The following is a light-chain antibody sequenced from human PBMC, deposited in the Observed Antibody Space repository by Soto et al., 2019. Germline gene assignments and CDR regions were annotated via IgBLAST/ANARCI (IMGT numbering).Light chain of an antibody. CDR3: ATWDDSLNAWV. CDR1: NFNIGSNT. CDR2: SVH. Sequence: QAVVTQPPSASGAPGQRVTISCSGSNFNIGSNTVNWYQQLPGAAPKLLIYSVHQRPSGVPDRFSGSKSGTSASLAISGLHSEDDADYYCATWDDSLNAWVFGGGTKLTVL. V-gene: IGLV1-44*01. J-gene: IGLJ3*02.